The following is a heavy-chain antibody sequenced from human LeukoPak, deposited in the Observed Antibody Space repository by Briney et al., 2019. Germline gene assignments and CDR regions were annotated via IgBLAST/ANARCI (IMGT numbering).Heavy chain of an antibody. V-gene: IGHV1-8*01. J-gene: IGHJ4*02. D-gene: IGHD2-2*01. CDR1: GYSFTSYD. Sequence: GASVKVSCKASGYSFTSYDINWVRQATGQGLEWMGWMNPNSGNTGYAQKFQGRVTMTRNTSISTAYMELSSLRSEDTAVYYCARVGIDCSSTSCYEDFDYWGQGTLVTVSS. CDR3: ARVGIDCSSTSCYEDFDY. CDR2: MNPNSGNT.